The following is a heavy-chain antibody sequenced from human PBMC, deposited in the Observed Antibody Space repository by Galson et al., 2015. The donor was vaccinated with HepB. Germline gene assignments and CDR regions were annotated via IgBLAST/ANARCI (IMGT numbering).Heavy chain of an antibody. Sequence: SLRLSCAASGFAFSSYGMHWVRQAPGQGLDWMAFIHSDGSDENYADSVKGRFSISRNNSKNTLYLHLSSLRAEDTALYYCAFVSGWYLSGMDVWGQGTTVTVSS. CDR1: GFAFSSYG. D-gene: IGHD6-19*01. V-gene: IGHV3-30*02. J-gene: IGHJ6*02. CDR3: AFVSGWYLSGMDV. CDR2: IHSDGSDE.